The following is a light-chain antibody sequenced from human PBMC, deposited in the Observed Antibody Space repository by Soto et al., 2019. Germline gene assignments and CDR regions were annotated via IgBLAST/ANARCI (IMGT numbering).Light chain of an antibody. CDR2: GAS. Sequence: TQSPATLSVSPGERATLSCRASQSVSSNLAWYQQKPGQAHRLLIYGASTRATGIPAKFSGGGSGTEFTLTISSLQSEDFAIYYCQQYKNGWTFGQGTKVDIK. J-gene: IGKJ1*01. V-gene: IGKV3-15*01. CDR1: QSVSSN. CDR3: QQYKNGWT.